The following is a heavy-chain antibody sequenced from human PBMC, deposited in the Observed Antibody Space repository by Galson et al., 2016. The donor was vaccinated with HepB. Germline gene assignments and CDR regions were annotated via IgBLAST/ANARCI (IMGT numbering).Heavy chain of an antibody. Sequence: SETLSLTCAVYGGSFSDYSWNWIRQPPGKGLEWIGEINHSGSVNYNPSLKSRVTISVDTSKTQVSLQLTSVTAADTAVYFCARGNVLRFLEWLSPPAGWYGMDVWGQGTTVTVSS. J-gene: IGHJ6*02. CDR1: GGSFSDYS. CDR2: INHSGSV. CDR3: ARGNVLRFLEWLSPPAGWYGMDV. V-gene: IGHV4-34*01. D-gene: IGHD3-3*01.